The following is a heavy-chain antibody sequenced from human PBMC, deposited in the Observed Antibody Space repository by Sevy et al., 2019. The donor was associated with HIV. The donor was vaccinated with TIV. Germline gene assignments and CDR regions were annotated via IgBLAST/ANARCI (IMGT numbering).Heavy chain of an antibody. D-gene: IGHD5-12*01. CDR3: AGAPPVRSGDDSLDWFDP. V-gene: IGHV4-59*01. CDR2: FHYRGGT. CDR1: YGPISAYY. Sequence: SETLSLTCSVSYGPISAYYWNWIRQSPGKGLEGIGYFHYRGGTNYNPSFKSQVTMSLDTSKTQFSFHLNSVTAADTARYCCAGAPPVRSGDDSLDWFDPWGRGTLVTVSS. J-gene: IGHJ5*02.